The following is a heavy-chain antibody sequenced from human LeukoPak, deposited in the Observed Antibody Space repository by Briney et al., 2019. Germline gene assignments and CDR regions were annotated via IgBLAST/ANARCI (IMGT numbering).Heavy chain of an antibody. CDR2: IYYRWNT. V-gene: IGHV4-59*02. Sequence: ETLSLTCTVSGDSVSIYYWIWIRQPPGKGLEWLGYIYYRWNTNYNPSLKSRVTMAVDTSKNQFSLKVSSVTAADTAVYYCSRAGNNWSFDYWGQGTLVTVSS. CDR1: GDSVSIYY. CDR3: SRAGNNWSFDY. D-gene: IGHD1-1*01. J-gene: IGHJ4*02.